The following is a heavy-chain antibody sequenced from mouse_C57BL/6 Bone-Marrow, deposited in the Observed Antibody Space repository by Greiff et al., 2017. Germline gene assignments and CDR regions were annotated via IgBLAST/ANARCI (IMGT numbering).Heavy chain of an antibody. D-gene: IGHD2-3*01. Sequence: EVNVVESGGGLVQSGRSLRLSCATSGFTFSDFYMEWVRQAPGKGLEWIAASRNKANDYTTEYSASVKGRFIVSRDTSQSILYRQMNALRAKDTAIYYGARAFYDGYYDWYFDFWGTGTTVTVSS. CDR2: SRNKANDYTT. J-gene: IGHJ1*03. V-gene: IGHV7-1*01. CDR1: GFTFSDFY. CDR3: ARAFYDGYYDWYFDF.